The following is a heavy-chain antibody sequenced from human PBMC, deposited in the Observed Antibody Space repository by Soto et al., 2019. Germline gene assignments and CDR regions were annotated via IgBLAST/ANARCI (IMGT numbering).Heavy chain of an antibody. Sequence: SETLSLTCTVSGGSISSYFWTWIRQPAGKGLEYIGRIYTSGSTNYNPSLKSRVTMSVDTSKNQFSLKLTSVTAADTAAYFCARESPTKIAAAGLDYWGQGTLVTVSS. V-gene: IGHV4-4*07. D-gene: IGHD6-13*01. CDR1: GGSISSYF. CDR2: IYTSGST. J-gene: IGHJ4*02. CDR3: ARESPTKIAAAGLDY.